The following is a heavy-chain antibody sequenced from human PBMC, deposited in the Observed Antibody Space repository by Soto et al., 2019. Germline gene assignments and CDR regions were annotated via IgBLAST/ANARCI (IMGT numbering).Heavy chain of an antibody. V-gene: IGHV4-39*01. CDR3: ARRIVATEMFDY. CDR1: GGSITSSSHY. Sequence: PSETLSLTCTVSGGSITSSSHYWGWIRQPPGKGLECIGNIYYDGNTYYNPSLKSRVTISLDTSKNQFSLTVTSVTAADTAVYYCARRIVATEMFDYWGQGTLVTVSS. J-gene: IGHJ4*02. CDR2: IYYDGNT. D-gene: IGHD5-12*01.